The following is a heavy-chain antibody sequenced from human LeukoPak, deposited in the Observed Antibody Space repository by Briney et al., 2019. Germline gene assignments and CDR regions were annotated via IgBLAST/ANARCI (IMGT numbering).Heavy chain of an antibody. CDR1: RFTFSSYS. J-gene: IGHJ3*01. Sequence: GGSLRLSCAASRFTFSSYSMSWVRQAPGKGLEWLANIREDGSEKHYVDSVKGRFTISRDNTKNSLYVQMNSLRAEDTAVYYCARPGLGDAFDFWGKGTMVTVSS. V-gene: IGHV3-7*01. D-gene: IGHD3-10*01. CDR2: IREDGSEK. CDR3: ARPGLGDAFDF.